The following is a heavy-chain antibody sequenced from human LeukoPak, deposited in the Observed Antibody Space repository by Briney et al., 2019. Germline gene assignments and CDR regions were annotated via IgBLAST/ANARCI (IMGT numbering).Heavy chain of an antibody. V-gene: IGHV4-4*07. CDR1: GGSFSGYY. CDR3: ARDGSGRNDAFDI. D-gene: IGHD3-10*01. J-gene: IGHJ3*02. CDR2: IYTSGST. Sequence: SETLSLTCAVYGGSFSGYYWSWIRQPAGKGLEWIGRIYTSGSTNYNPSLKSRVTMSVDTSKNQFSLKLSSVTAADTAVYYCARDGSGRNDAFDIWRQGTMVTVSS.